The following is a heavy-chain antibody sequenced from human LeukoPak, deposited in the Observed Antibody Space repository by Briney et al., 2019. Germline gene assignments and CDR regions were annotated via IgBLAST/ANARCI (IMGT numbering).Heavy chain of an antibody. CDR3: AKDLHSSITGSLTGSGAFDI. Sequence: GGSLRLSCAASGFTFSSYSMNWVRQAPGKGLEWVSSISSSSSYIYYADSVKGRFTISRDNSKNTLYLQMNSLRAEDTAVYYCAKDLHSSITGSLTGSGAFDIWGQGTMVTVSS. D-gene: IGHD1-20*01. V-gene: IGHV3-21*01. CDR1: GFTFSSYS. CDR2: ISSSSSYI. J-gene: IGHJ3*02.